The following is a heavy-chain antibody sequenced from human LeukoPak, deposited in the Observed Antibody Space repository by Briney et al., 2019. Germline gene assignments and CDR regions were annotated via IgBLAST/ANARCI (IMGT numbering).Heavy chain of an antibody. CDR1: GFTFGDYA. CDR3: TSNPRGGPYSSWYYSDY. CDR2: IRSKAYGGTT. Sequence: GGSLRLSCTASGFTFGDYAMSWVRQAPGKGLEWVGFIRSKAYGGTTEYAVSVKGRFTISRDDSKSIAYLQMNSLKTEDTAVYYCTSNPRGGPYSSWYYSDYWGQGTLVTVSS. J-gene: IGHJ4*02. D-gene: IGHD6-6*01. V-gene: IGHV3-49*04.